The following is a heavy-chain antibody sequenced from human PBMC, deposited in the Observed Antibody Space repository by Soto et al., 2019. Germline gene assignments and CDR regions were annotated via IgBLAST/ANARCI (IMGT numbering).Heavy chain of an antibody. CDR1: GYTFTSYD. CDR2: MNPNSDNT. D-gene: IGHD3-9*01. CDR3: ARGTTIRFLNAFDI. V-gene: IGHV1-8*01. J-gene: IGHJ3*02. Sequence: ASVKVSCKASGYTFTSYDINWVRQAIGQGLEWMGWMNPNSDNTGYAQKFQGGVTMTRNTSISTAYMELSSLRSEDTAVYYCARGTTIRFLNAFDIWGQGTMVTVSS.